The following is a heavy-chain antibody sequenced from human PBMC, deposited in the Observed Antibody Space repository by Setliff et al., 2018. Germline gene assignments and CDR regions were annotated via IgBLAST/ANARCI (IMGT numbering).Heavy chain of an antibody. J-gene: IGHJ4*02. CDR1: GYTFAGYY. V-gene: IGHV1-2*02. CDR3: ARAGLAAAGRKGVFDH. D-gene: IGHD6-25*01. Sequence: ASVKVSCKASGYTFAGYYMHWVRQAPGQGLEWMGWINPNSGGANYAQKFQGRVTMTRDTSISTGYMELSRLRSDDTAVYYCARAGLAAAGRKGVFDHWSQGTLVTVSS. CDR2: INPNSGGA.